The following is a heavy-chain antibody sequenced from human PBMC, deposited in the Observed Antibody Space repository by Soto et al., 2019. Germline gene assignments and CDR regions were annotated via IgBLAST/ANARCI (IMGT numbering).Heavy chain of an antibody. CDR1: GGAVSSYY. CDR2: IYYSGST. Sequence: SGSLGLTCTVCGGAVSSYYWSLIRQPPGKGLEWIGYIYYSGSTNYNPSLKSRVTISVDTAKNQFSLKLSAVTAADTAVYYCARGVLWFGELLGYYMDVWGKGTTVTVPS. CDR3: ARGVLWFGELLGYYMDV. D-gene: IGHD3-10*01. V-gene: IGHV4-59*08. J-gene: IGHJ6*03.